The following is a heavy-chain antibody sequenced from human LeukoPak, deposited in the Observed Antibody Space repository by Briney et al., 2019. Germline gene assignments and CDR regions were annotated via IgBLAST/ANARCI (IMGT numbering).Heavy chain of an antibody. V-gene: IGHV3-74*01. Sequence: GGSLRLSCAASGFTFSSYWMHLVRQAPGKGLVWVSRINSDGSSTSYADSVKGRFTISRDNAKNTLYLQMNSLRAEDTAVYYCARDRGKSGMDVWGQGTTVTVSS. J-gene: IGHJ6*02. CDR2: INSDGSST. D-gene: IGHD3-10*01. CDR1: GFTFSSYW. CDR3: ARDRGKSGMDV.